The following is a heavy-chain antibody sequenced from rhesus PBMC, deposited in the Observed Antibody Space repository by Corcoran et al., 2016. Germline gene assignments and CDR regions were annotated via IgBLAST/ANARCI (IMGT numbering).Heavy chain of an antibody. CDR2: IYGSSGST. CDR3: ARDPGTVGDY. V-gene: IGHV4-76*01. D-gene: IGHD5-24*01. CDR1: GYSISSGYD. J-gene: IGHJ4*01. Sequence: QVQLQESGPGVVKPSETLSLTCAVSGYSISSGYDWSWFRQTPGKELEWIGYIYGSSGSTNYNPSLKNRVTISKGTSKNQFSLKLSSVTAADTAVYYCARDPGTVGDYWGQGVLVTVSS.